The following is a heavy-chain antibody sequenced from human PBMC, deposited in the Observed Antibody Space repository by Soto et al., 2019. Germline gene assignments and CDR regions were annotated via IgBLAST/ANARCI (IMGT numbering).Heavy chain of an antibody. CDR2: IWYDGSNK. Sequence: QVQLVESGGGVVQPGRSLRLSCAASGFTFSNYGMHWVRQAPGKGLEWVAVIWYDGSNKYYADSVKGRFTISRDNSKNPLKLQLKSLRAEDTSGEYCASEYCSCGSCYYYGIDVGSQGTTVTVTS. J-gene: IGHJ6*02. CDR1: GFTFSNYG. D-gene: IGHD2-15*01. CDR3: ASEYCSCGSCYYYGIDV. V-gene: IGHV3-33*01.